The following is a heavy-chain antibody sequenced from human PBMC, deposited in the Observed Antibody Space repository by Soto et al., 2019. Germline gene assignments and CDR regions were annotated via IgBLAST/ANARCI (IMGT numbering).Heavy chain of an antibody. D-gene: IGHD6-19*01. Sequence: QVQLVESGGGVVQPGRSLRLSCAASGINFTIYAMHWVRQAPGKGLEWVAVISYDEVNKYYADSVRGRFTISRDNSKNTLFLQMNSLRPEDTAVYYCVRSTGWSRFDYWGQGTLVTVSA. CDR3: VRSTGWSRFDY. CDR2: ISYDEVNK. CDR1: GINFTIYA. J-gene: IGHJ4*02. V-gene: IGHV3-30-3*01.